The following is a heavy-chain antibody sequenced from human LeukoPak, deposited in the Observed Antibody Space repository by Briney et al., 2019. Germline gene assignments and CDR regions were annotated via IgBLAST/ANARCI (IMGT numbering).Heavy chain of an antibody. J-gene: IGHJ4*02. Sequence: SETLSLTCTVSGGSISSGGYYWSWIRQHPGKGLEWIGYIYYSGSTYYNPSLKSQVTISVDTSKTQFSLKLSSVTAADTAVYYCARESFQYYYGSGSSSFDYWGQGTLVTVSS. D-gene: IGHD3-10*01. CDR3: ARESFQYYYGSGSSSFDY. CDR1: GGSISSGGYY. V-gene: IGHV4-31*01. CDR2: IYYSGST.